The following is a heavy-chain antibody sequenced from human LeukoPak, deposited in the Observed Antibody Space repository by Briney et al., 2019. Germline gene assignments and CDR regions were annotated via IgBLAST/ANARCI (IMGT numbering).Heavy chain of an antibody. D-gene: IGHD2-2*03. CDR3: AKYRYGYLGMDS. V-gene: IGHV4-34*01. J-gene: IGHJ4*02. CDR2: INYSGSI. CDR1: DGSSSGYY. Sequence: SETLSLTCRAHDGSSSGYYWSWIRQPPGRGLKWIGEINYSGSINYSPSLKGRVFISLDTSKNLFSLKLNSVTVADTAVYYCAKYRYGYLGMDSWGQGTQVTVSS.